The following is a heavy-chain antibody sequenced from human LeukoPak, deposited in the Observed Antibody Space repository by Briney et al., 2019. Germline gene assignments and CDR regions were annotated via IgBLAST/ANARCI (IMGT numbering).Heavy chain of an antibody. CDR3: ARHFGYNGYDGDY. CDR1: GYNLMKYW. CDR2: IYPGDSDI. D-gene: IGHD5-12*01. V-gene: IGHV5-51*01. J-gene: IGHJ4*02. Sequence: GESLKISCKGSGYNLMKYWIAWVRQMPGKGLEWMGIIYPGDSDIRYSPSFQGQITISADKSITTAYLQWSSLRASDTAMYYCARHFGYNGYDGDYWGQGTLVTVSS.